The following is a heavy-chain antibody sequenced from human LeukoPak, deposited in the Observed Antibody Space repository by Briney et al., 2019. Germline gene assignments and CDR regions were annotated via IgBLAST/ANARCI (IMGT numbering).Heavy chain of an antibody. CDR2: IYSGGST. J-gene: IGHJ4*02. CDR1: GFTVSSNY. V-gene: IGHV3-53*01. CDR3: ARGSNTVTEFDY. D-gene: IGHD4-17*01. Sequence: GGSLRLSCAASGFTVSSNYMSWVRQAPGKGLEWVSGIYSGGSTYYADSVKGRFTISRDNSKNKLFPQMNSLRAEDTAVYYCARGSNTVTEFDYWGQGTLVTVSA.